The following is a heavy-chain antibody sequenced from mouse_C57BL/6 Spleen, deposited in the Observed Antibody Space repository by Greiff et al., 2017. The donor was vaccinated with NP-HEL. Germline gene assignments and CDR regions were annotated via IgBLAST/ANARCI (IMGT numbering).Heavy chain of an antibody. CDR1: GYTFTSYW. J-gene: IGHJ2*01. Sequence: VQLQQPGAELVKPGASVKLSCKASGYTFTSYWMHWVKQRPGQGLEWIGMIHPNSGSTNYNEKFKSKATLTVDKSSSTAYMQLSSLTSEDSAVYYCARSTYYGSSYVDYWGQGTTLTVSS. CDR3: ARSTYYGSSYVDY. D-gene: IGHD1-1*01. V-gene: IGHV1-64*01. CDR2: IHPNSGST.